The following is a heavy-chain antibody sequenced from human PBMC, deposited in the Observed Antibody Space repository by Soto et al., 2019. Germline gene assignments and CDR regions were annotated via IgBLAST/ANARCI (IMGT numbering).Heavy chain of an antibody. V-gene: IGHV4-31*03. CDR2: IYYSGST. Sequence: QVQLQESGPGLVKPSQTLSLTCTVSGGSISSGGYYWSWIRQHPGKGLEWIGYIYYSGSTYYNPSLKSRVTISVDTSKNPFSLKLSSVTAADTAVYYCARDLHIEFPYYYYYMDVWGKGTTVTVSS. D-gene: IGHD2-21*01. CDR1: GGSISSGGYY. CDR3: ARDLHIEFPYYYYYMDV. J-gene: IGHJ6*03.